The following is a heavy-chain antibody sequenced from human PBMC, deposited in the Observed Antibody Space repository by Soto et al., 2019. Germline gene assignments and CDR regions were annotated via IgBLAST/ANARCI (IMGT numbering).Heavy chain of an antibody. Sequence: EVQLVESGGGLVQPGGSLRPSCAVPGFTFSSFWMHWVRQAPGEGLVWVSRINTDGSSTSYADSVKGRFTISRDNAKNTLYLQMNSLRVEDTAMYYCAKRGVDTFGLSYWGQGTLVTVSS. CDR1: GFTFSSFW. D-gene: IGHD3-10*01. J-gene: IGHJ4*02. CDR2: INTDGSST. CDR3: AKRGVDTFGLSY. V-gene: IGHV3-74*01.